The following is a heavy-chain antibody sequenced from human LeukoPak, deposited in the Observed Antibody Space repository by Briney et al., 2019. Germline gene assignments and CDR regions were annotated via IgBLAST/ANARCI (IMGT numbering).Heavy chain of an antibody. D-gene: IGHD1-26*01. J-gene: IGHJ4*02. Sequence: GGSLRLSCAASGFTVSSNYMSWVRQAPGKGLEWVSTISSDGDYTYYADSVKGRFTISRDNSKNTLYLQMNSLRDEDTAVFYCATDRGWYFDNWGQGTLVTVAS. V-gene: IGHV3-53*05. CDR1: GFTVSSNY. CDR2: ISSDGDYT. CDR3: ATDRGWYFDN.